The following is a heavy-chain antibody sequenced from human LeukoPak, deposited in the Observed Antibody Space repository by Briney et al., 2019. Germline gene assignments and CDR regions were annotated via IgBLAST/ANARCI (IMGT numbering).Heavy chain of an antibody. CDR3: ARHSTSGWNWFDP. V-gene: IGHV4-39*01. CDR2: IYYSGST. CDR1: GGSISSSSYY. Sequence: SETLSLTCIVSGGSISSSSYYWGWIRQPPGKRLEWIGTIYYSGSTNYNPSLKSRVTISVDTSKNQFSLKLSSVTAADTAVYYCARHSTSGWNWFDPWGQGTLVTVSS. J-gene: IGHJ5*02. D-gene: IGHD6-19*01.